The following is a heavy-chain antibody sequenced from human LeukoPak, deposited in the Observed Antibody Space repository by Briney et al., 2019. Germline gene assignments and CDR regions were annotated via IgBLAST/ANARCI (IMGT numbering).Heavy chain of an antibody. D-gene: IGHD5-12*01. CDR1: GFTFSSYW. Sequence: GGSLRLSCAASGFTFSSYWMHWVRQAPGKGLVWVSRINIDGGTTTYVDSVKGRFTISRDNAKNMLYLQMNSLRAEDTAVYYCARDSPPASGPFDYWGQGTLVTVSS. CDR3: ARDSPPASGPFDY. CDR2: INIDGGTT. J-gene: IGHJ4*02. V-gene: IGHV3-74*01.